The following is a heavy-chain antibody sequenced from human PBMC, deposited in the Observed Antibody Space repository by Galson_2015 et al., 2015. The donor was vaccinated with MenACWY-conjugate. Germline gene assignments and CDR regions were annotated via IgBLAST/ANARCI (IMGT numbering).Heavy chain of an antibody. Sequence: QSGAEVKRPGESLKISCKASGGTFSSYAISWVRQAPGQGLEWMGGIIPIFGTANYAQKFQGRVTITADKSTSTAYMELSSLRSEDTAVYYCASLRVWVCGGDCYSVYFQHWGQGTLVTVSS. CDR2: IIPIFGTA. CDR1: GGTFSSYA. V-gene: IGHV1-69*06. D-gene: IGHD2-21*02. CDR3: ASLRVWVCGGDCYSVYFQH. J-gene: IGHJ1*01.